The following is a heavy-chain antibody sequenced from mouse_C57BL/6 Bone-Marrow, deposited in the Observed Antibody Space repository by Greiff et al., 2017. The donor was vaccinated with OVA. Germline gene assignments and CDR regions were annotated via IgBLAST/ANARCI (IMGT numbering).Heavy chain of an antibody. CDR1: GYTFTDYY. J-gene: IGHJ2*01. Sequence: VQLQQSGPVLVKPGASVKMSCKASGYTFTDYYMNWVKQSHGKSLEWIGVINPYNGGTSYNQKFKGKATLTVDKSSSTAYMELNSLTSEDSAVYYGARSRGGHYFDYWGQGTTLTVSS. V-gene: IGHV1-19*01. CDR3: ARSRGGHYFDY. CDR2: INPYNGGT.